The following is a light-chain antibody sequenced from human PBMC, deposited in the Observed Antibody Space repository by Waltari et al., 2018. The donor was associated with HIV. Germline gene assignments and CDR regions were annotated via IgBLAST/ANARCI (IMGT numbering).Light chain of an antibody. CDR3: QSYDSSLSSSV. V-gene: IGLV1-40*01. Sequence: QSVLTQPPSVSGAPGQRVTISCAGSSSNIGAGYDVHWYQQLPGTAPKLLIHTNSNRPSGVPDRFSGSKSGTLASLAITGFQAEDEADYYCQSYDSSLSSSVFGGGTKLTVL. CDR2: TNS. J-gene: IGLJ3*02. CDR1: SSNIGAGYD.